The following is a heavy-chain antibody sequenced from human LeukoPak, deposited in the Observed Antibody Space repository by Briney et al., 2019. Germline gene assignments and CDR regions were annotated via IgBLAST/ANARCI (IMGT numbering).Heavy chain of an antibody. CDR2: IYYSGST. J-gene: IGHJ4*02. Sequence: SETLSLTCTVSGGSISSNSYYWGWIRQPPGKGLEWIGSIYYSGSTYYNPSLKSRVTISVDTSKNQFSLKLSSVTAADTAVYYCARLASSSASDYWGQGTLVTVSS. CDR1: GGSISSNSYY. CDR3: ARLASSSASDY. V-gene: IGHV4-39*01. D-gene: IGHD6-6*01.